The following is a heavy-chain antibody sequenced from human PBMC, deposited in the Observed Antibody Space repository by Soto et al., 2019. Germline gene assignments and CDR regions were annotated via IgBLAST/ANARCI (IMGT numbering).Heavy chain of an antibody. D-gene: IGHD5-12*01. CDR1: GGSISSGDYY. CDR2: IYYSGST. Sequence: SETLSLTCTVSGGSISSGDYYWSWIRQPPGKGLEWIGYIYYSGSTYYNPSLKSRVTISVDTSKNQFSLKLSSVTAADTAVYYCARDVASTVDIVALWSQGTLVTVSS. V-gene: IGHV4-30-4*01. J-gene: IGHJ4*02. CDR3: ARDVASTVDIVAL.